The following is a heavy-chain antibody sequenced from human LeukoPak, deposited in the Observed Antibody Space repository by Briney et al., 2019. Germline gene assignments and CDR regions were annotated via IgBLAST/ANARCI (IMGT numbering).Heavy chain of an antibody. CDR3: AKADDIVVVVAADY. V-gene: IGHV3-23*01. D-gene: IGHD2-15*01. CDR1: GFTFSSYG. Sequence: GGSLRLSCAASGFTFSSYGMHWVRQAPGKGLEWVSAISGSGGSTYYADSVKGRFTISRDNSKNTLYLQMNSLRAEDTAVYYCAKADDIVVVVAADYWGQGTLVTVSS. J-gene: IGHJ4*02. CDR2: ISGSGGST.